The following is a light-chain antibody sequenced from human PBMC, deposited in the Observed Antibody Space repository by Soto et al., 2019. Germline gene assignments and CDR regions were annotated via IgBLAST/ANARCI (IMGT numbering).Light chain of an antibody. CDR3: CSSAGSPRDV. Sequence: QSALTQPRSVSGSPGQSVTISCTGTSSDVGGYNYVSWYQQHPGKAPKVMIYDVSERPSGVPDRFSGSKSGNTASLTISGLQAEDEADYYCCSSAGSPRDVFGTGTKVTVL. CDR1: SSDVGGYNY. J-gene: IGLJ1*01. V-gene: IGLV2-11*01. CDR2: DVS.